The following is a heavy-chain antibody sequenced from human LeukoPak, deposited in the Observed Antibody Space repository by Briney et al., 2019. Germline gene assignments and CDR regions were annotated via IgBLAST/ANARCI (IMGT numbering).Heavy chain of an antibody. Sequence: GGSLRLSCAASRFTFSDYYMVWIRQAPGKGLEWVSYISNSGSSTKYADSVKGRFTISRDNAKNSLSLQMNSVRPEDTAVYYCARADRTSWFDYWGREPWSPSPQ. CDR1: RFTFSDYY. V-gene: IGHV3-11*05. J-gene: IGHJ4*02. D-gene: IGHD2-2*01. CDR3: ARADRTSWFDY. CDR2: ISNSGSST.